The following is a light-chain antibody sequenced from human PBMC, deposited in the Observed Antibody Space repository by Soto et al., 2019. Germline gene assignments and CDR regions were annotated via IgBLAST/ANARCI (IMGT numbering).Light chain of an antibody. V-gene: IGLV2-14*01. Sequence: QSALTQPASVSGSPGQSITISCTATSSDVGTYNHVSWYQQHPGKAPKLMIYDVSNRPSGVSNRFSGSKSDNTASLTISGLQAEDEADDYCSSYTTSATLGVFGTGTPLTVL. CDR1: SSDVGTYNH. J-gene: IGLJ1*01. CDR3: SSYTTSATLGV. CDR2: DVS.